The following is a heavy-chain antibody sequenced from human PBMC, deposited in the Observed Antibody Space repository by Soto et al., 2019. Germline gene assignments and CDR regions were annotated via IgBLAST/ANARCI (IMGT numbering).Heavy chain of an antibody. CDR1: GGSISSYY. D-gene: IGHD3-16*02. Sequence: SETLSLTSTVSGGSISSYYWSWIRQPPGKGLEWIGYIYYSGSTNYNPSLKSRVTISVDTSKNQFSLKLSSVTAADTAVYYCAILISRYPEAPIDYSGQGTLVTVS. J-gene: IGHJ4*02. CDR3: AILISRYPEAPIDY. CDR2: IYYSGST. V-gene: IGHV4-59*01.